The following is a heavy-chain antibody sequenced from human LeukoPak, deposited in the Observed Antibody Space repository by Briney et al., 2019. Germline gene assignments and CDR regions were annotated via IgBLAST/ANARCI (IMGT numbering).Heavy chain of an antibody. CDR1: GGSISNYY. V-gene: IGHV4-59*12. J-gene: IGHJ4*02. CDR3: ARGKAPTYYYGSGSSRPFDY. Sequence: SETLSLTCTVSGGSISNYYWSWIRQPPGKGLEWIGYIDYIGSTTYNPSLKSRVTISVDTSKNQFSLKLSSVTAADTAVYYCARGKAPTYYYGSGSSRPFDYWGQGTLVTVSS. CDR2: IDYIGST. D-gene: IGHD3-10*01.